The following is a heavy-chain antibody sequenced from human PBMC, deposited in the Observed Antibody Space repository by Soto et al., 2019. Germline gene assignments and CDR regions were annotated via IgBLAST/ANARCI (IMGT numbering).Heavy chain of an antibody. J-gene: IGHJ6*02. CDR1: GGSFSGYY. CDR2: INHSGST. CDR3: ARFRPRIQLVYYYGMDV. Sequence: TLSLTCAVYGGSFSGYYWSWIRQPPGKGLEWIGEINHSGSTNYNPSLKSRVTISVDTSKDQFSLKLSSVTAADTAVYYCARFRPRIQLVYYYGMDVWGQGTTVTVSS. V-gene: IGHV4-34*01. D-gene: IGHD5-18*01.